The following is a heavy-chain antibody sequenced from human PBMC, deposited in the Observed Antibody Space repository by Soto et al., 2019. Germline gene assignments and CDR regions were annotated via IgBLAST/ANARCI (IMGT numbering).Heavy chain of an antibody. Sequence: GASVKVSCKASGYTFTSYGISWVRQAPGQGLEWMGWISAYNGNTNYAQKLQGRVTMTTDTSTSTAYMELRSLRSDDTAVYYCARDLPLPRTPNFNWFDPWGQGTLVTSPQ. CDR1: GYTFTSYG. D-gene: IGHD1-7*01. CDR2: ISAYNGNT. V-gene: IGHV1-18*01. CDR3: ARDLPLPRTPNFNWFDP. J-gene: IGHJ5*02.